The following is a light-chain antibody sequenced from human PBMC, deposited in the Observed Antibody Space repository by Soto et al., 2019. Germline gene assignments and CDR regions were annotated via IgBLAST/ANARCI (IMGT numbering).Light chain of an antibody. CDR2: DVT. J-gene: IGLJ7*01. V-gene: IGLV2-11*01. CDR1: SSDVGGYEY. Sequence: QSVLTQPRSVSGSPGQSVTISCTGTSSDVGGYEYVSWYQQHPGQAPKFIIYDVTKRPSGVPDRFSGSKSGNTASLTISGLQAEDEADYYCCSYAGSYSWVFGGGTQLTVL. CDR3: CSYAGSYSWV.